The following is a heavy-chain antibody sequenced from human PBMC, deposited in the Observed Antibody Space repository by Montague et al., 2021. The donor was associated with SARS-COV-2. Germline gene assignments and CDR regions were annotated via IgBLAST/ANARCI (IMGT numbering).Heavy chain of an antibody. CDR1: GFTFSNYA. CDR3: AKDLEFGIVVVITYYFDY. J-gene: IGHJ4*02. V-gene: IGHV3-23*01. CDR2: VRSSVSCP. D-gene: IGHD3-22*01. Sequence: SLRLSCAASGFTFSNYAIHQFRRPAGQALIWISHVRSSVSCPSCAASVAGRSTISRDNSKNTLYLQMNSLRAEDTAVYYCAKDLEFGIVVVITYYFDYWGQGSL.